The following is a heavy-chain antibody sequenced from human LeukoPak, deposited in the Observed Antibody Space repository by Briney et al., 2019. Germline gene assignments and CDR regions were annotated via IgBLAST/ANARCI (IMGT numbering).Heavy chain of an antibody. CDR2: ISYDGSNK. Sequence: GGSLRLSCAASGFTFSSYGMHWVRQAPGKGLEWVAVISYDGSNKYYADSVKGRFSISRDNSKNTVYLQMSDLRAEDTAVYYCAKITKATTPNYWGQGTLVTVSS. D-gene: IGHD4-17*01. CDR1: GFTFSSYG. CDR3: AKITKATTPNY. V-gene: IGHV3-30*18. J-gene: IGHJ4*02.